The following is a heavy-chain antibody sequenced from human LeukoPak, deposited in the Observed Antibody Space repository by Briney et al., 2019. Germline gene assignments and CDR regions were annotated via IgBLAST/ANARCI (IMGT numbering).Heavy chain of an antibody. V-gene: IGHV3-30-3*01. CDR1: GFTFSSYA. D-gene: IGHD4-11*01. CDR3: SRGTTGKGSFEI. Sequence: GGSLRLSCAASGFTFSSYAMHWVRQAPGKGLEWVAVISYDGSNKYYADSVKGRFTISRDNSKNTLYLQMNSLRAEDTAVYYCSRGTTGKGSFEIWGQGTMVTVSS. CDR2: ISYDGSNK. J-gene: IGHJ3*02.